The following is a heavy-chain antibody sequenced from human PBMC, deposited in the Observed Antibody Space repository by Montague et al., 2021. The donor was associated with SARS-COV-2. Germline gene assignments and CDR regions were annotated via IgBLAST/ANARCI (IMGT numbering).Heavy chain of an antibody. D-gene: IGHD2-2*01. V-gene: IGHV4-39*01. Sequence: SETLSLTCIVSGGSISSSYYWGWIRQPPEKVQEWMCSMHYSRSTYHNPFLKSRARISVDTSNNQFSLKSCSTTAEDAAVYYCAKSTWHNWYFDVWGRGTLATVSS. CDR2: MHYSRST. J-gene: IGHJ2*01. CDR1: GGSISSSYY. CDR3: AKSTWHNWYFDV.